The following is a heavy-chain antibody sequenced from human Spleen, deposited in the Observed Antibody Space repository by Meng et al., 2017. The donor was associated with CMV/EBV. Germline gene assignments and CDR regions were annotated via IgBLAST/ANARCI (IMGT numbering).Heavy chain of an antibody. CDR2: ISSSSSYI. Sequence: GESLKISCAASGFTFSSYSMNWVRQAPGKGLEWVSSISSSSSYIYYADSVKGRFTISRDNAKNSLYLQMNSLRAEDTAVYYCATTGPQSSSRRPIWGQGTTVTVSS. D-gene: IGHD6-13*01. J-gene: IGHJ6*02. CDR3: ATTGPQSSSRRPI. V-gene: IGHV3-21*01. CDR1: GFTFSSYS.